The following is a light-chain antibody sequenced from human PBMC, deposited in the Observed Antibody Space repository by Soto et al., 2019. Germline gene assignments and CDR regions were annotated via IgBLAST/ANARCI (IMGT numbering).Light chain of an antibody. J-gene: IGKJ1*01. CDR1: QSLLHSNGYNY. CDR3: QQSYNTPRT. CDR2: AAS. Sequence: DIVMTQSPLSLPVTPGEPASISCRSSQSLLHSNGYNYLDWYLQKPGQSPQLLIYAASTLQGGVPSRFSGSGSGTDFTLTISSLHPEDFATYFCQQSYNTPRTFGQGTKVDIK. V-gene: IGKV2-28*01.